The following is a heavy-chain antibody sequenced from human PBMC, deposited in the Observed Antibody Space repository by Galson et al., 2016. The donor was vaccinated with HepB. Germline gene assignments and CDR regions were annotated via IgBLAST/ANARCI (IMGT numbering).Heavy chain of an antibody. Sequence: ETLSLTCTVSGGSIRTSSYYWGWIRQPPGKGLEWIGNIYYSGSPYYNPSFNSRVTISINTSKNQFSLKLTSVTAADTAVYFCARPRASWGLGGQNYFDDWGQGTLVTVSS. CDR2: IYYSGSP. J-gene: IGHJ4*02. CDR1: GGSIRTSSYY. CDR3: ARPRASWGLGGQNYFDD. V-gene: IGHV4-39*01. D-gene: IGHD7-27*01.